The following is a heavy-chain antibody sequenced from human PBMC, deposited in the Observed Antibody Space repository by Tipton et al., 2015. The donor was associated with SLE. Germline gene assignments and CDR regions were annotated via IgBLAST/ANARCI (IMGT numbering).Heavy chain of an antibody. CDR2: ISYDGIQR. CDR1: GFTFSSYA. CDR3: ARQMGEQYFAY. D-gene: IGHD1-26*01. J-gene: IGHJ4*02. Sequence: SLRLSCAASGFTFSSYAMHWVRQAPGKGLEWVAVISYDGIQRYYADSVKGRFTISRDNAKNSLYLQMNSLRAEDTAVYYCARQMGEQYFAYWGQGILVTVSS. V-gene: IGHV3-30-3*01.